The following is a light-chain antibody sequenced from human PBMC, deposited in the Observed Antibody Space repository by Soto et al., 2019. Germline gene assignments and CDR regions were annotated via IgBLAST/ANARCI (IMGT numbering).Light chain of an antibody. CDR1: RRDVGGYNY. CDR3: SSYTISNTLPFV. Sequence: SVLTQPASVSGSPGQSITISCTGTRRDVGGYNYVSWYQQYPGKSPKLLIYEVTHRPSGVSNRFSGSKSGNTASLTISGLQAEDEADYYCSSYTISNTLPFVFGTGTKVTV. CDR2: EVT. J-gene: IGLJ1*01. V-gene: IGLV2-14*01.